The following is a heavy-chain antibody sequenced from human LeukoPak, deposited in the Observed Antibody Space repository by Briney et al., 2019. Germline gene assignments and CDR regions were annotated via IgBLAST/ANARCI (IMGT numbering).Heavy chain of an antibody. CDR1: GFTFSNAW. V-gene: IGHV3-7*01. D-gene: IGHD5-12*01. J-gene: IGHJ4*02. CDR3: ARVGYSGWNLEY. CDR2: INQGGSVK. Sequence: GGSPRLSCAASGFTFSNAWMSWVRQAPGKGLEWVANINQGGSVKYYVDSVKGRFTISRDDAKNSLYVQMNSLRDEDTAVYYCARVGYSGWNLEYWGQGTLVTVSS.